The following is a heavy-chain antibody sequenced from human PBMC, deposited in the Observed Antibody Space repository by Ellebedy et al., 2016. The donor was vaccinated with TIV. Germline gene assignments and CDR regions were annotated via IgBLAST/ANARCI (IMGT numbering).Heavy chain of an antibody. Sequence: PGGSLRLSCAASGFSISSHRMHWVRQAAGKGLVWVSHISSDGSDTSYADSVKGRFIISRDSAENTLDLQMSSLRAEDTALYYCARHSGGHGFDIWGQGTMVTVSP. CDR2: ISSDGSDT. CDR3: ARHSGGHGFDI. V-gene: IGHV3-74*01. J-gene: IGHJ3*02. CDR1: GFSISSHR. D-gene: IGHD2-21*01.